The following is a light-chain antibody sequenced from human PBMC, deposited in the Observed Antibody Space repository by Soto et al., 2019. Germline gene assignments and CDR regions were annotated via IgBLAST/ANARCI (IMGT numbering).Light chain of an antibody. J-gene: IGKJ4*01. CDR3: QQLNSYLALT. CDR2: AAS. V-gene: IGKV1-8*01. Sequence: AIRISQSPSSLSASTGDRVTITCRASQGISSYLAWYQQKPGKAPKLLIYAASTLQSGVPSRFSGSGSGTDFTLTISSLQPEDFATYYCQQLNSYLALTFGGGTKVDIK. CDR1: QGISSY.